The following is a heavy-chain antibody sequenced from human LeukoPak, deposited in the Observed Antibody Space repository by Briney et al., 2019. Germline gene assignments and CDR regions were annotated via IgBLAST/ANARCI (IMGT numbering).Heavy chain of an antibody. Sequence: PGGSLRLSCAGSGFTFSSYSMNWVRQAPGKGLEWVSSISSSSSYIYYADSVKGRFTISRDNAKNSLYLQMNSLRAEDTAMYYCARLSGSGSSPFDYWGQGTLVTVSS. CDR3: ARLSGSGSSPFDY. V-gene: IGHV3-21*04. CDR1: GFTFSSYS. J-gene: IGHJ4*02. D-gene: IGHD3-10*01. CDR2: ISSSSSYI.